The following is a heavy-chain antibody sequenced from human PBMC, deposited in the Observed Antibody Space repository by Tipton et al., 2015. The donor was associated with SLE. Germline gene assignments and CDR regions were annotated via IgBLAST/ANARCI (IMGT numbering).Heavy chain of an antibody. J-gene: IGHJ6*03. D-gene: IGHD2-2*01. CDR2: INHSGST. Sequence: TLSLTCTVYGGSFSGYFWAWIRQPPGQGLEWIGQINHSGSTNYNPSLKSRVTISVDTSKNQFSLKLSSVTAADTAVYYCAREGCSSTSCYGYYYMDVWGKGTTVTVSS. CDR3: AREGCSSTSCYGYYYMDV. V-gene: IGHV4-34*09. CDR1: GGSFSGYF.